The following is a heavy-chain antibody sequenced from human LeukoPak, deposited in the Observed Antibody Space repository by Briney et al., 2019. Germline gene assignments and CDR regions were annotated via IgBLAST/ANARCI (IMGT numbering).Heavy chain of an antibody. J-gene: IGHJ6*02. D-gene: IGHD3-22*01. Sequence: GGSLRLSCAASGFTFSSYSMNWVRQALGKGLEWVSSISSSSSYIYYADSVKGRFTISRDNAKNSLYLQMNSLRAEDTAVYYCARDSYYYDSSGYYYGQPYYYYGMDVWGQGTTVTVSS. CDR1: GFTFSSYS. V-gene: IGHV3-21*01. CDR3: ARDSYYYDSSGYYYGQPYYYYGMDV. CDR2: ISSSSSYI.